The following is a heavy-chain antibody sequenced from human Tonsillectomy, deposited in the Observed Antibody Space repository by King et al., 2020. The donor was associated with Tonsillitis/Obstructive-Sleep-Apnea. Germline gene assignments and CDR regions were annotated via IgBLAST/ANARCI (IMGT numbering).Heavy chain of an antibody. CDR2: INAGNGNT. CDR3: TRSFGVIITLQEGFDP. J-gene: IGHJ5*02. D-gene: IGHD3-3*01. CDR1: GYTFTSYA. Sequence: QLVQSGAEVKKPGASVKVSCKASGYTFTSYAIHWVRQAPGQRLEWMGWINAGNGNTKYSQTFQGRVTVTRDTSASTAYMELSSLRSEDTAVYYCTRSFGVIITLQEGFDPWGQGTLVTVSS. V-gene: IGHV1-3*01.